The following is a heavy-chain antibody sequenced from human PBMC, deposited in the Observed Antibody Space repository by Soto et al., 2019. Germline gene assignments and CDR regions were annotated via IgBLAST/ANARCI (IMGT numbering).Heavy chain of an antibody. J-gene: IGHJ4*02. V-gene: IGHV4-61*08. CDR1: GVCVSCDGYY. Sequence: SPTRYITCRYSGVCVSCDGYYMTRFRHPPGKTLEWIGFILSGGGTSTNPSLRSRLSISVDTSRNQFSLRLTSVTASDTGVYLCAKGLSSGWYVDYWGRGSLVTVS. CDR2: ILSGGGT. CDR3: AKGLSSGWYVDY. D-gene: IGHD6-19*01.